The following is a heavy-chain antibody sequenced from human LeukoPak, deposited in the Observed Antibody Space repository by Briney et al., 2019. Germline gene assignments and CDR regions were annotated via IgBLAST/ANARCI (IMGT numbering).Heavy chain of an antibody. CDR3: ASNFIAAAGIFDY. Sequence: PSETLSLTCTVSGGSISSGGYYWSWIRQPPGKGLEWIGYIYHSGSTYYNPSLKSRVTISVDRSKNQFSLKLSSVTAADTAVYYCASNFIAAAGIFDYWGQGTLVTVSS. D-gene: IGHD6-13*01. V-gene: IGHV4-30-2*01. J-gene: IGHJ4*02. CDR2: IYHSGST. CDR1: GGSISSGGYY.